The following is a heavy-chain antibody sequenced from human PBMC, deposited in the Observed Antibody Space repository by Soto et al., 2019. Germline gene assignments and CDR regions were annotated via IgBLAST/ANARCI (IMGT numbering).Heavy chain of an antibody. D-gene: IGHD3-22*01. V-gene: IGHV1-69*13. CDR2: VTPLFGTA. CDR3: SRYVYYDSSGYFAPLYYGMDA. J-gene: IGHJ6*02. CDR1: GGTFSSYA. Sequence: SVNFACKASGGTFSSYAISWVRQAPGQGLEWMGGVTPLFGTANDAQKFQCIVTITAYESTGRAYMELGSVRAEDTALYYCSRYVYYDSSGYFAPLYYGMDAGGQGSTDTVS.